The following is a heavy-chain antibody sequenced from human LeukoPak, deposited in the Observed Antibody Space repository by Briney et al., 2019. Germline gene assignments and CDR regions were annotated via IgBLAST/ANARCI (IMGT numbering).Heavy chain of an antibody. J-gene: IGHJ4*02. CDR1: GFTFSSYS. CDR2: ISSISKSI. Sequence: PGGSLRLSCAASGFTFSSYSINWVRQAPGKGLEWISYISSISKSIYYADSVKGRFTISRDNSKNTLYLQMNSLRAEDTAVYYCAKAPPLRPLGYFDYWGQGTLVTVSS. D-gene: IGHD4-17*01. V-gene: IGHV3-48*01. CDR3: AKAPPLRPLGYFDY.